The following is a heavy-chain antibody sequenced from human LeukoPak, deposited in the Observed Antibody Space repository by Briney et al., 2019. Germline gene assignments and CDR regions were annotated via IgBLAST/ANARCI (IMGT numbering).Heavy chain of an antibody. CDR2: IYYSGST. Sequence: SETLSLTCTVSGGSISSGGYYWSWIRQHPGKGLEWIGYIYYSGSTYYNPSLKSRVTISVDTSKNQFSLKLSSVTAEDTAVYYCAKDQIRGHYYDSGGHNAFDIWGQGTMVTVSS. CDR3: AKDQIRGHYYDSGGHNAFDI. J-gene: IGHJ3*02. V-gene: IGHV4-31*03. D-gene: IGHD3-22*01. CDR1: GGSISSGGYY.